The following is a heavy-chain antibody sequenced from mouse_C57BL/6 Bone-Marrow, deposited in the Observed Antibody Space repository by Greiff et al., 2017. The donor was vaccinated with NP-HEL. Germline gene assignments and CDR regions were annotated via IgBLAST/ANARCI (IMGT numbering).Heavy chain of an antibody. V-gene: IGHV3-6*01. Sequence: EVKLMESGPGLVKPSQSLSLTCSVTGYSITSGYYWNWIRQFPGNKLEWMGYISYDGSNNYNPSLKNRISITRDTSKNQFFLKLNSVTTEDTATYYCARDPNRLFYAMDYWGQGTSVTVSS. CDR3: ARDPNRLFYAMDY. CDR2: ISYDGSN. CDR1: GYSITSGYY. J-gene: IGHJ4*01.